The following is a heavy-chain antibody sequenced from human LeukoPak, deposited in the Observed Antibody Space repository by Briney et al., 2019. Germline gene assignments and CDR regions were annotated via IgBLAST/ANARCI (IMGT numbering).Heavy chain of an antibody. J-gene: IGHJ4*02. CDR1: GFTFSSYG. CDR3: AREYYDSSGYHDY. V-gene: IGHV3-30*03. D-gene: IGHD3-22*01. CDR2: ISYDGSNK. Sequence: GGSLRLSCAASGFTFSSYGMHWVRQAPGKGLEWVAVISYDGSNKYYADSAKGRFTISRDNSKNTLHLQMNSLRAEDTAVYYCAREYYDSSGYHDYWGQGTLVTVSS.